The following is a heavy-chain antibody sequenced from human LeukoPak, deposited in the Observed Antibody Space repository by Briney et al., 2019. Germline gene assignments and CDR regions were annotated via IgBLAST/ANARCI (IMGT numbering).Heavy chain of an antibody. Sequence: GGSLRLSCAASGFTFSSYAMSWVRQAPGKGLEWVSAISGSGGSTYYADSVKGRFTISRDNSKNTLYLQMNSLRAEDTAVYYCAKDPLVVVPAAMGAAFDYWGQGTLVTVSS. CDR3: AKDPLVVVPAAMGAAFDY. J-gene: IGHJ4*02. CDR1: GFTFSSYA. V-gene: IGHV3-23*01. D-gene: IGHD2-2*01. CDR2: ISGSGGST.